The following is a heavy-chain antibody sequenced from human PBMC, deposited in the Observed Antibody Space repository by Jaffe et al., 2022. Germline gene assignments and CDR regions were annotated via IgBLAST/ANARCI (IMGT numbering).Heavy chain of an antibody. V-gene: IGHV3-23*01. J-gene: IGHJ3*02. CDR2: ISGSGGST. D-gene: IGHD2-8*02. Sequence: EVQLLESGGGLVQPGGSLRLSCAASGFTFSSYAMSWVRQAPGKGLEWVSAISGSGGSTYYADSVKGRFTISRDNSKNTLYLQMNSLRAEDTAVYYCAKDLLRRTGGVPDAFDIWGQGTMVTVSS. CDR3: AKDLLRRTGGVPDAFDI. CDR1: GFTFSSYA.